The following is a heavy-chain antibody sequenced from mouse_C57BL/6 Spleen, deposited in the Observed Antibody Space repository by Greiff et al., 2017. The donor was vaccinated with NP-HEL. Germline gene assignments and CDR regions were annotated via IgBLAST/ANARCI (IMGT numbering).Heavy chain of an antibody. V-gene: IGHV1-22*01. CDR2: INPNNGGT. J-gene: IGHJ2*01. CDR1: GYTFTDYN. D-gene: IGHD1-1*01. CDR3: ARRGFITTVVAPYYFDY. Sequence: EVQLQQSGPELVKPGASVKMSCKASGYTFTDYNMHWVKQSHGKSLEWIGYINPNNGGTSYNQKFKGKATLTVNKSSSTAYMEFRSLTSEDSAVYYCARRGFITTVVAPYYFDYWGQGTTLTVSS.